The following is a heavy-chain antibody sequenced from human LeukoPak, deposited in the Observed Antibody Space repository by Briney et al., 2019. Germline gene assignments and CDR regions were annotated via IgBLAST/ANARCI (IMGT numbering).Heavy chain of an antibody. V-gene: IGHV3-23*01. CDR2: ISGSGGST. D-gene: IGHD2-2*01. CDR1: GFTFSSYA. Sequence: GGSLRLPCAASGFTFSSYAMSWVRQAPGKGLEWVSAISGSGGSTYYADSVKGRFTISRDNSKNTLYLQMNSLRAEDTAVYYCAKDAVGDIVVVPAALARSYGMDVWGQGTTVTVSS. J-gene: IGHJ6*02. CDR3: AKDAVGDIVVVPAALARSYGMDV.